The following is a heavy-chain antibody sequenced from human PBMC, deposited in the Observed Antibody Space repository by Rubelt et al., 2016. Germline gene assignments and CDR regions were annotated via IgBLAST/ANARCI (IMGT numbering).Heavy chain of an antibody. V-gene: IGHV3-74*02. J-gene: IGHJ4*02. D-gene: IGHD5-18*01. Sequence: EVQLVESGGGLVKPGGSLRLSCAASGFTLTNYAMSWVRQAPGKGLEWVSGINNDGSSTSYADSVKGRFTISRDKAKNTLYRQVNSLRVDDTAVYYCATRFKGRYSYGEFDYWGQGTLVTVSS. CDR2: INNDGSST. CDR3: ATRFKGRYSYGEFDY. CDR1: GFTLTNYA.